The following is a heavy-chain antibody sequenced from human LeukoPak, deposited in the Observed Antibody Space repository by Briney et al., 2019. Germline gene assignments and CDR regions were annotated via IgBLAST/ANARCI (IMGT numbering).Heavy chain of an antibody. CDR3: AKDRSCTNGICHGDFDD. CDR2: ISGSGGNK. J-gene: IGHJ4*02. Sequence: PGGSLRFSCAASVFTFSSYAVSWVRQAPGKGLDWVSSISGSGGNKYSAGSVKGLFTSSRDNSRNTLYLHMNSLIAEYTALYYCAKDRSCTNGICHGDFDDWGQGTLVTVSS. V-gene: IGHV3-23*01. D-gene: IGHD2-8*01. CDR1: VFTFSSYA.